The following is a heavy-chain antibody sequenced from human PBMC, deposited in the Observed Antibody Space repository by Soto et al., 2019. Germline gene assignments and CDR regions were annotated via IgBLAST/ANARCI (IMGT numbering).Heavy chain of an antibody. D-gene: IGHD3-22*01. CDR2: IYYSGST. CDR3: AREPITMIVKAFEI. Sequence: PSETLSLTCTVSGGSISSGGYYWSWIRQHPGKGLEWIGYIYYSGSTYYNPSLKSRVTISVDTSKNQFSLKLSSVTAADTAVYYCAREPITMIVKAFEIWGQGTMVTGSS. CDR1: GGSISSGGYY. V-gene: IGHV4-31*03. J-gene: IGHJ3*02.